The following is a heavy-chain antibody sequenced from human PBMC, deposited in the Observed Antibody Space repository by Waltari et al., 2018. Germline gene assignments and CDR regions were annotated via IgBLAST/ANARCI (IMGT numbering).Heavy chain of an antibody. CDR3: ARGRYYYDSSGDKYYYYYMDV. CDR1: GYTFTSYD. V-gene: IGHV1-8*01. D-gene: IGHD3-22*01. Sequence: QVQLVQSGAEVKKPGASVKVSCKASGYTFTSYDINWVRQATGQGLEWMGWMNPNSGNTGYAQKFQGRVTMNRNTSISTAYRELSSLRSEDTAVYYCARGRYYYDSSGDKYYYYYMDVWGKGTTVTVSS. CDR2: MNPNSGNT. J-gene: IGHJ6*03.